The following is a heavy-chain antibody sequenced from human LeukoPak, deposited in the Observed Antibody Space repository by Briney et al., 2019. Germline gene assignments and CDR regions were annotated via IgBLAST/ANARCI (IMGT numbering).Heavy chain of an antibody. Sequence: PSETLSLTCAVYGGSFSGYYWSWIRQPPGKGLEWIGEINHSGSTNYNPSLKSRVTISVDTSKNQFSLKLNSVTAADTAVYYCARDWGVSARPGYMDVWGKGTTVTVSS. V-gene: IGHV4-34*01. CDR1: GGSFSGYY. D-gene: IGHD6-6*01. J-gene: IGHJ6*03. CDR3: ARDWGVSARPGYMDV. CDR2: INHSGST.